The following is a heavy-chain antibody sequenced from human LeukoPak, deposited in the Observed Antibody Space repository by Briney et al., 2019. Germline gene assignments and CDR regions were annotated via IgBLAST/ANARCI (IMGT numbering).Heavy chain of an antibody. CDR3: AKGAYFSGSYGFAFDY. CDR2: ISGGGGST. Sequence: GGSLRLTCAASGLTFSSYPMTWVRQAPGKGLEWVSAISGGGGSTHYADSVKGRFTISRDNSKNTLYLQMNSLRAEDTAVYFCAKGAYFSGSYGFAFDYWGQGTLVTVSS. V-gene: IGHV3-23*01. D-gene: IGHD3-10*01. J-gene: IGHJ4*02. CDR1: GLTFSSYP.